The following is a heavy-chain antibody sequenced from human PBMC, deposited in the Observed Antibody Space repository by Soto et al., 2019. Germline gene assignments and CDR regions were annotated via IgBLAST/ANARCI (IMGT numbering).Heavy chain of an antibody. D-gene: IGHD3-22*01. CDR1: GFTFSSYA. CDR3: AKDHPPSYYYYDSSGYFDY. Sequence: AGGSLRLSCAASGFTFSSYALSWGRQAPGKGLEWVSAISGSGGSTYYADSVKGRFTISRDNSKNTLYLQMNSLRAEDTAVYYCAKDHPPSYYYYDSSGYFDYWGQGTLVTVSS. CDR2: ISGSGGST. J-gene: IGHJ4*02. V-gene: IGHV3-23*01.